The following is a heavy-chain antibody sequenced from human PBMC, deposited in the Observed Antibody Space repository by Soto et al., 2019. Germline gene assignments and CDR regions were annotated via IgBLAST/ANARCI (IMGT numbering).Heavy chain of an antibody. J-gene: IGHJ6*02. CDR3: AIACSSMVRGVHPYYYCMDV. CDR2: INPNIGGT. Sequence: ASVKVSCKASGYTFTGYYMHWVRQAPGQGLEWMGWINPNIGGTNYAQKFKGWVTMTRDTSISTAYMELRRLRSDDTAVYYGAIACSSMVRGVHPYYYCMDVWGQGTTVTVSS. V-gene: IGHV1-2*04. CDR1: GYTFTGYY. D-gene: IGHD3-10*01.